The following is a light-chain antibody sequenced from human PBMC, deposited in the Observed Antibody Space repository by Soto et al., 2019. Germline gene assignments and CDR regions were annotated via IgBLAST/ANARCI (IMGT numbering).Light chain of an antibody. Sequence: EIVLTQSPGTLSLSPEERATLSCRASQSVSSSYLAWYQQKPGQAPSLLIYGASRRATGIPDRFSGSGSGTDFTLTISRLEPEDLAVYYCQQFGNSPWTFGQGTKVEIK. CDR2: GAS. V-gene: IGKV3-20*01. CDR3: QQFGNSPWT. J-gene: IGKJ1*01. CDR1: QSVSSSY.